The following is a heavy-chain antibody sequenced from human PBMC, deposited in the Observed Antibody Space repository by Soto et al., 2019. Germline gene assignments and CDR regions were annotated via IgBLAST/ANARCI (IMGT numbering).Heavy chain of an antibody. CDR1: GLSFSDSG. D-gene: IGHD2-21*01. V-gene: IGHV3-73*01. CDR3: TRLPYYIDV. J-gene: IGHJ6*04. Sequence: EVRLVESGGGLVQPGGSLRLSCAASGLSFSDSGIHWVRQASGKGLAWVGRIRRKPNNYATAYAASVEGRFSISRDDSKNTAFLQMNSLKTEDTAVYYCTRLPYYIDVWGKGTTVTVSS. CDR2: IRRKPNNYAT.